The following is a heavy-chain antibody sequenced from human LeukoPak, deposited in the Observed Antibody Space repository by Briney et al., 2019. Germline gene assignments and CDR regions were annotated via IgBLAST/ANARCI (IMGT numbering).Heavy chain of an antibody. D-gene: IGHD3-10*01. Sequence: GASVKVSCKASGYTFSCYYIHWVRQAPGQGLEWMGWINPNTGGTKYAQRFQDRVTMTRDTSISTAYMEVSRLRYDDTAVYYCARPLRVTMIRGAAFRASSDFDPWGQGTLVTVSS. J-gene: IGHJ5*02. V-gene: IGHV1-2*02. CDR2: INPNTGGT. CDR1: GYTFSCYY. CDR3: ARPLRVTMIRGAAFRASSDFDP.